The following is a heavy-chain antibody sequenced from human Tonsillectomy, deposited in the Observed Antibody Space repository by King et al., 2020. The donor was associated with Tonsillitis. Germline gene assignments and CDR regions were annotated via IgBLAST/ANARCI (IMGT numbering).Heavy chain of an antibody. CDR2: IKSKGGGGTT. Sequence: VQLVESGGGLAKPGGSLTLSCVVSGSTFSDAWMRDAWMSWVRQAPGKGLELIGRIKSKGGGGTTDYAAPVKGRFTISRDDSRNTIFLQMNSLKTEDTARDCCTHDKTGHGAFDIWGQGTMVTVSS. CDR1: GSTFSDAWMRDAW. V-gene: IGHV3-15*01. CDR3: THDKTGHGAFDI. J-gene: IGHJ3*02. D-gene: IGHD7-27*01.